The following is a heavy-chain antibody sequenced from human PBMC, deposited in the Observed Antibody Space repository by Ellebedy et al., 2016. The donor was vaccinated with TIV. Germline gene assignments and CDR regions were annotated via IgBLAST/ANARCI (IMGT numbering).Heavy chain of an antibody. CDR2: INPRGGSA. CDR1: GYTFTGYY. CDR3: ARSPGVGDGYKPVLQGSFDAFDI. Sequence: ASVKVSCKASGYTFTGYYMHWVRQAPGQGLEWMGIINPRGGSASYAQKFQGIVTMTRDTSTSTVYMELSSLRSEDTAAYYCARSPGVGDGYKPVLQGSFDAFDIWGQGTMVTVSS. V-gene: IGHV1-46*01. J-gene: IGHJ3*02. D-gene: IGHD5-24*01.